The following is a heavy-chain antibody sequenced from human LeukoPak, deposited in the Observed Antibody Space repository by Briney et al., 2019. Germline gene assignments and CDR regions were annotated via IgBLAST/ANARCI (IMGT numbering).Heavy chain of an antibody. CDR1: GGSFSGYY. J-gene: IGHJ4*02. CDR3: AREKYGVY. V-gene: IGHV4-34*01. CDR2: INHSGST. Sequence: SETLSLTCAVYGGSFSGYYWSWIRQPPGKGLEWIGEINHSGSTNYNPSLKSRVTISVDTSKNQFSLKLSSVTAADTAVYHCAREKYGVYWGQGILVTVSS. D-gene: IGHD2-2*01.